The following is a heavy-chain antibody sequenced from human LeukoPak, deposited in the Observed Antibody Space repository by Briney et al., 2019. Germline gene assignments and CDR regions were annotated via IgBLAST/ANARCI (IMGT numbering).Heavy chain of an antibody. D-gene: IGHD2-15*01. CDR3: ARDLGRRCSGGSCYYYSNYMDV. CDR2: ISAYNGNT. J-gene: IGHJ6*03. CDR1: GYTFTSYG. Sequence: SSVEVSCKASGYTFTSYGISWVGQAPGQGLEWMGLISAYNGNTNYAQKLQGGVTMPTDTSTSTAYMELRRLRSDDTAVYYCARDLGRRCSGGSCYYYSNYMDVWGKGTTVTISS. V-gene: IGHV1-18*01.